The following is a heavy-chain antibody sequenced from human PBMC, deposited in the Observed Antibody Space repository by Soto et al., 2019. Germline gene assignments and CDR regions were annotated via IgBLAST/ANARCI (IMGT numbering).Heavy chain of an antibody. J-gene: IGHJ4*02. D-gene: IGHD2-2*03. CDR3: ARGGGYCSSTSCPEFYYFDY. Sequence: QLQLQESGSGLVKPSQTLSLTCAVSGVSISSGGYSWSWIRQPPGKGLELIGYIYHSGSTYYNPSLKSRVTISVDRSKNQFSLKLSSVTAADTAVYYCARGGGYCSSTSCPEFYYFDYWGQGTLVTVSS. CDR2: IYHSGST. V-gene: IGHV4-30-2*01. CDR1: GVSISSGGYS.